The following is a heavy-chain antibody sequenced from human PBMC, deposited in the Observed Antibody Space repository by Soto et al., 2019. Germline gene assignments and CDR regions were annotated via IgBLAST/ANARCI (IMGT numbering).Heavy chain of an antibody. CDR2: IYYSGST. CDR3: ARDRGGGSPWYY. CDR1: GGSISSGGYY. D-gene: IGHD2-15*01. J-gene: IGHJ4*02. Sequence: SETLSLTCTVSGGSISSGGYYWSWIRQHPGKGLEWIGYIYYSGSTYYNPSLKSRVTISVDTSKNQFSLKLSSVTAADTAVYYCARDRGGGSPWYYWGQGTLVTVS. V-gene: IGHV4-31*03.